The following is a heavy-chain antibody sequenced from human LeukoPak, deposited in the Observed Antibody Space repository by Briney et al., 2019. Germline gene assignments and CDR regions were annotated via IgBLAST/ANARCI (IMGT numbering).Heavy chain of an antibody. Sequence: PGGSLRLSCAASGFTFSSYWMSWVRQAPGKGLEWVANIKQDGSEKYYVDSVKGRFTISRDNAKNSLYLQMNSLRAEDTAVYYCARDRSVYCSSTSCEEYWGQGTLVTVSS. CDR1: GFTFSSYW. D-gene: IGHD2-2*01. CDR2: IKQDGSEK. V-gene: IGHV3-7*01. J-gene: IGHJ4*02. CDR3: ARDRSVYCSSTSCEEY.